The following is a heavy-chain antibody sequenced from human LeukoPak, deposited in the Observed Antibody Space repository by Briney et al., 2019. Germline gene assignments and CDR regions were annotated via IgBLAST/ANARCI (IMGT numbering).Heavy chain of an antibody. Sequence: SETLSLTCAVYGGSFSDFYWSWIRQPTGKGLEWIGEISRNGGTNYNPSLQSRVTISIDTSKNQFSLKLTSVTPADTAVYYCARIFRLRGSIDPGSSGSFDYWGQGTLVTVSS. CDR2: ISRNGGT. V-gene: IGHV4-34*01. CDR3: ARIFRLRGSIDPGSSGSFDY. CDR1: GGSFSDFY. D-gene: IGHD4-17*01. J-gene: IGHJ4*02.